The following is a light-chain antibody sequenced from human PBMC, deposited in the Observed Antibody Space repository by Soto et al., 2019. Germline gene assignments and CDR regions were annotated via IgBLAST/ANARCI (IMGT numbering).Light chain of an antibody. CDR2: DAS. Sequence: DIPLTHSPSTLSASLGDRXTIXCQTSQSISSWLAWYQQKPGKAPKLLIYDASSLESGVPSRFSGSGSGTDFTLTISSLEPEDFAVYYCQQRSNWPPITFGQGTRLEIK. V-gene: IGKV1-5*01. CDR1: QSISSW. CDR3: QQRSNWPPIT. J-gene: IGKJ5*01.